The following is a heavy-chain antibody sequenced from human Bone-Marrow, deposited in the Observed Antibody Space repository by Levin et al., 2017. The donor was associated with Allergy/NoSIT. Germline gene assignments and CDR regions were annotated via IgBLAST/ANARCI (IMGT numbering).Heavy chain of an antibody. CDR2: IWYDGSNK. CDR3: ARGIGENCGRDCPLSYFYAMDV. J-gene: IGHJ6*02. D-gene: IGHD2-21*02. V-gene: IGHV3-33*08. CDR1: GFTFSTYG. Sequence: AGGSLRLSCAASGFTFSTYGMLWVRQAPGKGLEWVAIIWYDGSNKYYVDSVRGRFTISRDNSKNTLYLQMNSLRAEDTAVYYCARGIGENCGRDCPLSYFYAMDVWGQGTTVTVSS.